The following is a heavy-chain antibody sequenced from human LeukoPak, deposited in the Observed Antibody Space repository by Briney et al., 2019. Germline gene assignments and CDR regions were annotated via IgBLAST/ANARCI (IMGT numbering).Heavy chain of an antibody. CDR2: IYYSGST. CDR1: GGSISSSSYY. Sequence: SETLSLTCTVSGGSISSSSYYWGWIRQPPGKGLEWIGSIYYSGSTYYNPSLKSRVTISVDTSKNQFSLKLSSVTAADTAVYYCARGGYSSGWQRGRWFDPWGQGTLVTVSS. CDR3: ARGGYSSGWQRGRWFDP. J-gene: IGHJ5*02. V-gene: IGHV4-39*01. D-gene: IGHD6-19*01.